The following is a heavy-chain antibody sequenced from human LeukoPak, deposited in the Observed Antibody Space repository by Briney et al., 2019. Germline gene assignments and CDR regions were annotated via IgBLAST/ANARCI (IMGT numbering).Heavy chain of an antibody. CDR3: ASEGVVGAAAHFDY. CDR1: GFIFSSDS. D-gene: IGHD1-26*01. V-gene: IGHV3-21*06. Sequence: PGRSLRLSCAASGFIFSSDSMIWVRQAPGKGLEWVSSISSTGAYIYYADSLKGRFTISRDNAKNSLYLQMNSLRVEDTAVYYCASEGVVGAAAHFDYWGQGALVTVSS. J-gene: IGHJ4*02. CDR2: ISSTGAYI.